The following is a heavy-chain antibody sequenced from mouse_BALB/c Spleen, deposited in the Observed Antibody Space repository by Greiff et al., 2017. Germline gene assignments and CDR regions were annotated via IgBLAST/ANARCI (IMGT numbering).Heavy chain of an antibody. J-gene: IGHJ3*01. Sequence: EVKLVESGGGLVKPGGSLKLSCAASGFTFSSYAMSWVRQTPEKRLEWVASISSGGSTYYPDSVKGRFTISRDNARNILYLQMSSLRSEDTAMYYCARVGSSSPFAYWGQGTLVTVSA. CDR2: ISSGGST. CDR1: GFTFSSYA. D-gene: IGHD1-1*01. CDR3: ARVGSSSPFAY. V-gene: IGHV5-6-5*01.